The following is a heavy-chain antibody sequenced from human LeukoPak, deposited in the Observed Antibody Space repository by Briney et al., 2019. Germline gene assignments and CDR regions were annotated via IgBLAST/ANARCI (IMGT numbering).Heavy chain of an antibody. V-gene: IGHV1-2*02. CDR3: ARGYCSGGSCYIGYNWFDP. CDR2: INPNSGGT. Sequence: PGASVKVSCKASGYTFTGYYMHWVQQAPGQGLEWMGWINPNSGGTNYAHNFQGRVTMTRDTSISTAHMELNRLRPDDTAVYYCARGYCSGGSCYIGYNWFDPWGQGTLVTVSS. D-gene: IGHD2-15*01. CDR1: GYTFTGYY. J-gene: IGHJ5*02.